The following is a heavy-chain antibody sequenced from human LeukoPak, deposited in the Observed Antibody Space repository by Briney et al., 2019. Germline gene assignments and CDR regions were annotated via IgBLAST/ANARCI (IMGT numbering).Heavy chain of an antibody. Sequence: SETLSLTCTVSGGSISSGSYYWSWIRQPPGKGLEWIGYIYYSGSTNYNPSLKSRVTISVDTSKNQFSLKLSSVTAADTAVYYCAGIARLGSKRYYFDYWGQGTLVTVSS. J-gene: IGHJ4*02. V-gene: IGHV4-61*01. D-gene: IGHD6-6*01. CDR3: AGIARLGSKRYYFDY. CDR1: GGSISSGSYY. CDR2: IYYSGST.